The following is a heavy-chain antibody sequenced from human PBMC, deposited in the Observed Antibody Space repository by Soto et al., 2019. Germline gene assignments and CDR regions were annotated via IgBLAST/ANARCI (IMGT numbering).Heavy chain of an antibody. CDR1: GYSFAGYW. Sequence: PRESLKISCKVSGYSFAGYWITWVRQKPGKGLEWMGRIDPSDSQTYYSPSFRGHVTISVTKSITTVFLQWSSLRASDTAMYYCARQIYDSDTGPNFQYYFDSWGQGTPVTVSS. CDR3: ARQIYDSDTGPNFQYYFDS. V-gene: IGHV5-10-1*01. D-gene: IGHD3-22*01. J-gene: IGHJ4*02. CDR2: IDPSDSQT.